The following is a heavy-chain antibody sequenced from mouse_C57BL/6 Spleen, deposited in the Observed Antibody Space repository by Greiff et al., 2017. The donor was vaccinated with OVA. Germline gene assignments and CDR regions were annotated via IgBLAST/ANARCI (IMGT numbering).Heavy chain of an antibody. V-gene: IGHV1-72*01. Sequence: QVQLKQPGAELVKPGASVKLSCKASGYTFTSYWMHWVKQRPGRGLEWIGRIDPNSGGTKYNEKFKSKATLTVDKPSSTAYMQLSSLTSEDSAVYYCARGGYYYGSSEAMDYWGQGTSVTVSS. J-gene: IGHJ4*01. D-gene: IGHD1-1*01. CDR1: GYTFTSYW. CDR2: IDPNSGGT. CDR3: ARGGYYYGSSEAMDY.